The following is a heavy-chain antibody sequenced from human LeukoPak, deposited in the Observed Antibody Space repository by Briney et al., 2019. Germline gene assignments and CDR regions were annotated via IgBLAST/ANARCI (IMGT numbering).Heavy chain of an antibody. CDR2: ISDSGSA. CDR3: ARLGAWIQLSQGYLDL. V-gene: IGHV4-38-2*02. D-gene: IGHD5-18*01. J-gene: IGHJ2*01. Sequence: SETLSLTCTVSGSSMSSDYYWGWIRQPPGKGLEWIGSISDSGSAYYNPSLKSRVTISVDTSKNEFSLNLSSVTAADTAVYYCARLGAWIQLSQGYLDLWGRGTLVTVSS. CDR1: GSSMSSDYY.